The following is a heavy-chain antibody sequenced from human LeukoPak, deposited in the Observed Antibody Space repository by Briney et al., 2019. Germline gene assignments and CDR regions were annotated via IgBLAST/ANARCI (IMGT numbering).Heavy chain of an antibody. CDR1: GFTFSSYG. Sequence: GGSLRLSCAASGFTFSSYGMHWVRQAPGKGLEWVAVIWYDGTNKYYADSVKGRFTISRDNSKNTLYLQMNSLRAEDTAVYYCAREGIQLWLLYWGQGTLVTVSS. V-gene: IGHV3-33*01. D-gene: IGHD5-18*01. CDR2: IWYDGTNK. CDR3: AREGIQLWLLY. J-gene: IGHJ4*02.